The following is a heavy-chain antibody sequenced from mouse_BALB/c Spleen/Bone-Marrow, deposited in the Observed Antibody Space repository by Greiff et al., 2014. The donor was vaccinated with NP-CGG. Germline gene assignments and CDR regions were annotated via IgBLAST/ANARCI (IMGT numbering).Heavy chain of an antibody. Sequence: EVKLVESGGGLVQPGGSLKLSCAASGFDFSRYWMSWVRQAPGKGLEWIGEIYPDSSTINYTPSLKDKFIISRDNAKNTLYLQMSKVRSEDTALYYGARRGDGNHWYFDVWGAGTTVTVSS. J-gene: IGHJ1*01. V-gene: IGHV4-1*02. CDR1: GFDFSRYW. CDR3: ARRGDGNHWYFDV. D-gene: IGHD2-1*01. CDR2: IYPDSSTI.